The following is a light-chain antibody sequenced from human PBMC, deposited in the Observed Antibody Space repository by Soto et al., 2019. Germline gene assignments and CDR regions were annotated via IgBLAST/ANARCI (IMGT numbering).Light chain of an antibody. CDR2: EVS. V-gene: IGLV2-8*01. CDR1: RSDVGAYKY. J-gene: IGLJ3*02. Sequence: QSVLTQPPSASGSPGQSVTISCTGTRSDVGAYKYVSWYQQYPGKAPKLMIYEVSKRPSGVPDRFSGSKSGNTASLTVSGLQAEDEADYYCTSYVGSNIWVFGGGTQLTVL. CDR3: TSYVGSNIWV.